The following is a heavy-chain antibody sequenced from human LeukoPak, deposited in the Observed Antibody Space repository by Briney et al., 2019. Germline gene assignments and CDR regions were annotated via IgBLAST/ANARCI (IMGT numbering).Heavy chain of an antibody. D-gene: IGHD5-18*01. CDR2: IIRSTIHT. CDR1: GLPFHDYY. CDR3: ARGGYTYVFDY. V-gene: IGHV3-11*03. J-gene: IGHJ4*02. Sequence: GGPRSLPFPAPGLPFHDYYMRWIRPAPGKGVGWVSYIIRSTIHTDFPHSVKGPFTISRDNAKNSLYLQMNSLRAEDTAVYYCARGGYTYVFDYWGQGTMVTVSS.